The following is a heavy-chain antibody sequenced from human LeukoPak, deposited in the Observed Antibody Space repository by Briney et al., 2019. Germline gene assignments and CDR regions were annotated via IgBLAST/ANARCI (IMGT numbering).Heavy chain of an antibody. CDR1: GVTFSSYA. Sequence: PGGSLRLSCAASGVTFSSYAMHWVRQAPGKGLEWVADISYDGSNKYYADSVKGRFTISRDNSTNTLYLQMNSLRAEDTAVYYCAREEANGAEAAFDIWGQGTMVTVSS. J-gene: IGHJ3*02. D-gene: IGHD4-17*01. V-gene: IGHV3-30-3*01. CDR2: ISYDGSNK. CDR3: AREEANGAEAAFDI.